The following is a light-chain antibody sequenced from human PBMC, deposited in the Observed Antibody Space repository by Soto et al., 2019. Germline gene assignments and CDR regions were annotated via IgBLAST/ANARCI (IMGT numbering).Light chain of an antibody. Sequence: DIQMTQSPSFVSASEGDRVTITCRASQAISSWVAWYQQKPGKAPKLLIYAVSSLQGGVPSRFSGSGSGTDFTLTISSLQPEDFATYYCQQAVGFPWTFGQGTKVEIK. CDR1: QAISSW. V-gene: IGKV1-12*01. CDR2: AVS. J-gene: IGKJ1*01. CDR3: QQAVGFPWT.